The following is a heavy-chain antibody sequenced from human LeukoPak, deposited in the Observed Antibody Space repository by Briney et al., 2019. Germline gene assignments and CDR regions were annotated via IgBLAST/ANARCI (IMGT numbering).Heavy chain of an antibody. CDR3: ARDRQLYYYDSSGYYWY. CDR1: GYTFTGYY. CDR2: INPNSGGT. D-gene: IGHD3-22*01. V-gene: IGHV1-2*06. Sequence: ASVKVSCKASGYTFTGYYMHWVRQAPGQGLEWIGRINPNSGGTNYAQKFQGRVTMTRDTSISTAYMELSRLRSDDTAVYYCARDRQLYYYDSSGYYWYWGQGTLVTVSS. J-gene: IGHJ4*02.